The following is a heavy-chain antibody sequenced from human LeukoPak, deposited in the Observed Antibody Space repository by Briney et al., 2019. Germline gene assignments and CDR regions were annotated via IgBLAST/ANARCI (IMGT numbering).Heavy chain of an antibody. CDR2: IKQDGSEK. Sequence: PGGSLRLSCAASGFTFSSYAMHWVRQAPGKGLEWVANIKQDGSEKYYVDSVKGRFTTSRDNAKNSLYLQMNSLRAEDTAVYYCARGNYYDSSGYYSGPPPYYFDYWGQGTLVTVSS. CDR1: GFTFSSYA. J-gene: IGHJ4*02. V-gene: IGHV3-7*01. CDR3: ARGNYYDSSGYYSGPPPYYFDY. D-gene: IGHD3-22*01.